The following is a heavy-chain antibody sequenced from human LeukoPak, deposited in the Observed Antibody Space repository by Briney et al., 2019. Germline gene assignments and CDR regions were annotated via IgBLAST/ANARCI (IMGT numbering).Heavy chain of an antibody. D-gene: IGHD2-15*01. CDR2: IYYSGST. J-gene: IGHJ5*02. V-gene: IGHV4-39*01. CDR3: ARHGVVAATYSWFDP. Sequence: SETLSLPCTVSGGSISSSSYYWGWIRQPPGKGLEWIGSIYYSGSTYYNPSLKSRVTISVDTSKNQFSLKLSSVTAADTAVYYCARHGVVAATYSWFDPWGQGTLVTVSS. CDR1: GGSISSSSYY.